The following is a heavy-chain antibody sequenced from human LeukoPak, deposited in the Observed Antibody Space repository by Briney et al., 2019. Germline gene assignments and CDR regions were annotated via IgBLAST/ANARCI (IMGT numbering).Heavy chain of an antibody. CDR1: GGSISSYY. Sequence: SETLSLTCTVSGGSISSYYWSWIRQPAGKGLEWIGRIYTSGSTNYNPSLKSRVTMSIDTSKNQFSLKLSSVTAADTAVYYCARGTPFWSDYYDLDYWGQGTLVTVSS. J-gene: IGHJ4*02. D-gene: IGHD3-3*01. CDR3: ARGTPFWSDYYDLDY. V-gene: IGHV4-4*07. CDR2: IYTSGST.